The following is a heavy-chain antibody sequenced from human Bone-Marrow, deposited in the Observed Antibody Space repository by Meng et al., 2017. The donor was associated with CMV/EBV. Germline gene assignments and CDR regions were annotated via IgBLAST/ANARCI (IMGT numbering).Heavy chain of an antibody. CDR2: IYYSGST. V-gene: IGHV4-31*02. Sequence: GSISSGGYYWSWIRQHPGKGLEWIGYIYYSGSTYYNPSLKSRVTISVDTSKNQFSLKLSSVTAADTAVYYCARGFIVVVPAINWFDPWGQGTLVTVSS. CDR3: ARGFIVVVPAINWFDP. D-gene: IGHD2-2*01. CDR1: GSISSGGYY. J-gene: IGHJ5*02.